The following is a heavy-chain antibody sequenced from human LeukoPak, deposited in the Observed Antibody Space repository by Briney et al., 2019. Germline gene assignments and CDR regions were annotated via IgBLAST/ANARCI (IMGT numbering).Heavy chain of an antibody. CDR2: IYTSGST. CDR1: GGSISSGSYY. CDR3: ARAGGYGLIDY. V-gene: IGHV4-61*02. D-gene: IGHD5-18*01. J-gene: IGHJ4*02. Sequence: PSETLSLTCTVSGGSISSGSYYWSWIRQPAGKGLEWIGRIYTSGSTNYNPSLKSRVTISVDTSKNQFSLKLSSMTAADTAVYYCARAGGYGLIDYWGQGTMVTVSS.